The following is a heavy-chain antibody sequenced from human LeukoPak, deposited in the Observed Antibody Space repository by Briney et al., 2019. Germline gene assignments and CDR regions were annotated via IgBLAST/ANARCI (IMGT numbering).Heavy chain of an antibody. Sequence: ASVKVSCKASGGTFSSYAISWVRQAPGQGLEWMGRIIPIFGTANYAQKFQGRVTITTDESTSTAYMELRSLRSEDTAVYYCARIRGGNSWHYYFDYWGQGTLVTVSS. J-gene: IGHJ4*02. D-gene: IGHD4-23*01. CDR3: ARIRGGNSWHYYFDY. CDR2: IIPIFGTA. CDR1: GGTFSSYA. V-gene: IGHV1-69*05.